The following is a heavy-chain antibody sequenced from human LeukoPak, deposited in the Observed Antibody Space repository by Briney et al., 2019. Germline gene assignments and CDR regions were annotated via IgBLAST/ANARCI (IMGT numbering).Heavy chain of an antibody. Sequence: GRSLRLSCAASGFTFSSYAMHWVRQAPGKGLEWVAVITYDGSNKYYADSVKGRFTISRDNSKNTLYLQMNSLRAEDTAVYYCARLRDGYIRGPFDYWGQGTLVTVSS. D-gene: IGHD5-24*01. CDR2: ITYDGSNK. CDR1: GFTFSSYA. V-gene: IGHV3-30*04. J-gene: IGHJ4*02. CDR3: ARLRDGYIRGPFDY.